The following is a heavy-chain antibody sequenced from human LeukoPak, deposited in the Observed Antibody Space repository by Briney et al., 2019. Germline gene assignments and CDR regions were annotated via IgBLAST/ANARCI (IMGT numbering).Heavy chain of an antibody. CDR1: GFTFSSYW. CDR2: IKQDGSEK. CDR3: AKDTAYGSGYYFDY. J-gene: IGHJ4*02. Sequence: GGSLRLSCAASGFTFSSYWMSWVRQAPGKGLEWVANIKQDGSEKYYVDSVKGRFTISRDNAKNSLYLQMNSLRAEDTAVYYCAKDTAYGSGYYFDYWGQGTLVTVSS. V-gene: IGHV3-7*01. D-gene: IGHD3-10*01.